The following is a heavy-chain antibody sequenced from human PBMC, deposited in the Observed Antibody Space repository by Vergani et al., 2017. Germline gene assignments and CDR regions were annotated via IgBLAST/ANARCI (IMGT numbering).Heavy chain of an antibody. D-gene: IGHD3-10*01. V-gene: IGHV4-38-2*01. J-gene: IGHJ4*02. CDR2: VHPNGNN. CDR3: ARQNPYGSAHVDF. Sequence: QVDLQESGPGLVKSSETLSLNCAVSGYSVCSGYYWCWIRQPPGSGLVWIGCVHPNGNNYYTSSLRSRPTIPRDTSKNQFSLRLTSVTAADTAVYYCARQNPYGSAHVDFWGGAVQVTVSA. CDR1: GYSVCSGYY.